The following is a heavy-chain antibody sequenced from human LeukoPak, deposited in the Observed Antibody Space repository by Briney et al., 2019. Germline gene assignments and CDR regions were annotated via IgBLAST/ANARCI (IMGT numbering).Heavy chain of an antibody. CDR2: ISYDGSNK. CDR1: GFTFSSYA. J-gene: IGHJ4*02. D-gene: IGHD3-3*01. CDR3: ARDRTYYDFAGDY. Sequence: GGSLRLSCAASGFTFSSYAMHWVRQAPGKGLEWVAGISYDGSNKYYADAVKGRFTISRDNSKNTLYLQMNSLRAEDTAVYYCARDRTYYDFAGDYWGQGTLVTVSS. V-gene: IGHV3-30-3*01.